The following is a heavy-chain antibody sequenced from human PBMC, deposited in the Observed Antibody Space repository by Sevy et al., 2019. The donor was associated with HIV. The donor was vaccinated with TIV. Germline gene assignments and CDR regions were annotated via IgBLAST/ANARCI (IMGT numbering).Heavy chain of an antibody. D-gene: IGHD3-16*01. J-gene: IGHJ3*02. CDR2: MKSKIDGGTT. CDR1: GFTFSIIY. CDR3: TTVGFPHWGSEAFDI. V-gene: IGHV3-15*01. Sequence: GGSLRLSCAASGFTFSIIYMNWVRQSPGKGLEWVGRMKSKIDGGTTDYAAPVKDGFTMSRDDSKNTLYLQMNSLEADDTAVYYCTTVGFPHWGSEAFDIWGQGTMVTVSS.